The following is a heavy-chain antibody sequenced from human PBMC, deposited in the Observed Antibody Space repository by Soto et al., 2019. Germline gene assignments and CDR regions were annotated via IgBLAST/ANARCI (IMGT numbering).Heavy chain of an antibody. Sequence: QVQLVQSGAEVKKPGSSVKVSCKASGGTFSSYTISWVRQAPGQGLEWMGRIIPILGIANYAQKFQGRVTITADKSTTTAYMELSSLRSEDTAVYYCARDYGVPGRPYYYYGMDVWGQGTTVTVSS. V-gene: IGHV1-69*08. J-gene: IGHJ6*02. CDR2: IIPILGIA. CDR1: GGTFSSYT. D-gene: IGHD1-26*01. CDR3: ARDYGVPGRPYYYYGMDV.